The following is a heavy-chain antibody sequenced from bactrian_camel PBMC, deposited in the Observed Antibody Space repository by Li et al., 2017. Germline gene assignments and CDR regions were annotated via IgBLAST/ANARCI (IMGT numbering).Heavy chain of an antibody. CDR3: ANEGVDYSDYWDY. CDR2: IHSDGTT. D-gene: IGHD4*01. V-gene: IGHV3S9*01. Sequence: HVQLVESGGGLVQPGGSLRLSCAASGFTFSSYAMGWVRQAPGKEREGAAVIHSDGTTKYADSVKGRFTISRDNAKNTLYLQMNTLKPEDTAMYYCANEGVDYSDYWDYWGQGTQVTVS. J-gene: IGHJ4*01. CDR1: GFTFSSYA.